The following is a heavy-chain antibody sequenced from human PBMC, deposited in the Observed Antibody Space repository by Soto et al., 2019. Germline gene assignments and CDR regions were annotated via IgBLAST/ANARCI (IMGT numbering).Heavy chain of an antibody. Sequence: QLQLQESGPGLVKPSETLSLTCTVSGGSISSSSYYWGWIRQPPGKGLEWIGSIYYSGSTYYNPSLKSRVTLSVDTSKNQFSLKLSSVTAADTAVYYCARRGTVVTRGVPTPSNVDYWGQGTLVTVSS. CDR1: GGSISSSSYY. CDR3: ARRGTVVTRGVPTPSNVDY. D-gene: IGHD2-21*02. CDR2: IYYSGST. V-gene: IGHV4-39*01. J-gene: IGHJ4*02.